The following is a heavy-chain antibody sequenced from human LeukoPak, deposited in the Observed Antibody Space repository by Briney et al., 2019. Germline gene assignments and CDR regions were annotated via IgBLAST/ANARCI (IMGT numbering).Heavy chain of an antibody. CDR2: IYYSGST. J-gene: IGHJ4*02. CDR1: GGSISSSSYY. D-gene: IGHD3-10*01. V-gene: IGHV4-39*07. Sequence: SETLSLTCTVSGGSISSSSYYWGWIRQPPGKGLQWIGSIYYSGSTYYNPSLKSRVTISVDKSKNQFSLKLSSVTAADTAVYYCARDRGGSGSYLGYWGQGTLVTVSS. CDR3: ARDRGGSGSYLGY.